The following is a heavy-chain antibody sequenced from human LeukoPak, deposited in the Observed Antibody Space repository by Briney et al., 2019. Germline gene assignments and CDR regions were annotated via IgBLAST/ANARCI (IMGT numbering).Heavy chain of an antibody. CDR1: GYTFTGYY. V-gene: IGHV1-2*02. D-gene: IGHD3-22*01. CDR2: INPNSGGT. Sequence: ASVKVSCKASGYTFTGYYMHWVRQAPGQGLEWMGWINPNSGGTNYAQKFQGRVTMTRDTSISTAYMELSRLRSDDTAVYYCARAFRYDSSGYYYWGQETLVTVSS. CDR3: ARAFRYDSSGYYY. J-gene: IGHJ4*02.